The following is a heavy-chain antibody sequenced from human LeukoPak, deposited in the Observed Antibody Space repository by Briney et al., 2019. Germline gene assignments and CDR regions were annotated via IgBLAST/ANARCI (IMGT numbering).Heavy chain of an antibody. J-gene: IGHJ6*03. V-gene: IGHV4-59*01. CDR1: GVSITSNY. CDR2: IYYSGST. CDR3: ARDRIIRTFGGGYSYGPYYYMDV. D-gene: IGHD5-18*01. Sequence: SETLSLTCSVSGVSITSNYWSWIRQPPGKGLEWIGYIYYSGSTNYNPSLKSRVTISVDTSKNQFSLKLSSVTAADTAEYYCARDRIIRTFGGGYSYGPYYYMDVWGKGTTVTVSS.